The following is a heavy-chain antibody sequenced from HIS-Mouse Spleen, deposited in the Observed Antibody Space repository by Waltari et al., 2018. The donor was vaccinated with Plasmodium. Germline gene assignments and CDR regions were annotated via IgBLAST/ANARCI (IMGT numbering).Heavy chain of an antibody. Sequence: EVQLVESGGGLVQPGGSLRLSCAASGFTFSSYWMSWVRQAPGKVREWVANIKKDGSEKYYVDSVKGRFTISRDNAKNSLYLQMNSLRAEDTAVYYCASSWYWYFDLWGRGTLVTVSS. CDR2: IKKDGSEK. CDR1: GFTFSSYW. CDR3: ASSWYWYFDL. J-gene: IGHJ2*01. D-gene: IGHD6-13*01. V-gene: IGHV3-7*01.